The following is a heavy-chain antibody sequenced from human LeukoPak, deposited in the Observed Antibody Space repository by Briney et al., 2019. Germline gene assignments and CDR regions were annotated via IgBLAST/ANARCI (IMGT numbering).Heavy chain of an antibody. Sequence: ASVKVSSKASGYTFTSYYMHWVRQAPGQGLEWMGIINPSGGSTSYAQKFQGRVTMTRDTSTSTVYMELSSLRSEDTAVYYCARDWSLNGLPADTFDYWGQGTLVTVSS. V-gene: IGHV1-46*01. CDR1: GYTFTSYY. CDR3: ARDWSLNGLPADTFDY. D-gene: IGHD6-13*01. CDR2: INPSGGST. J-gene: IGHJ4*02.